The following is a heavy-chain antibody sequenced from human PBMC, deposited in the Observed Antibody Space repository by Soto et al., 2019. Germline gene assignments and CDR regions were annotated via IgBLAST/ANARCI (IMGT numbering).Heavy chain of an antibody. V-gene: IGHV4-30-4*01. CDR3: ARVTSDDSSGSEVAYGMDV. Sequence: SETLSLTCAVSGGSIGSGDYYWSWIRQPPGKGLEWIGYIYYTGSTYYSPSLKSRLTISVDPSKNQLSLKLSSVTAADTAVYYFARVTSDDSSGSEVAYGMDVWGQGTTVTVS. D-gene: IGHD3-22*01. J-gene: IGHJ6*02. CDR1: GGSIGSGDYY. CDR2: IYYTGST.